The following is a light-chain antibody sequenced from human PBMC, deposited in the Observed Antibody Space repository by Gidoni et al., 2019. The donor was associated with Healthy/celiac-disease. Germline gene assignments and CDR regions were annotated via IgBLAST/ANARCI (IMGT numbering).Light chain of an antibody. Sequence: QSALTQPASVSGSPGQSITISCTGTSSDVGGYNYVSWYQQHPGKAPKHMIYEVSNRPSGVSNRFSGSKSGNTAFLTISGLQAEDEADYYCSSYTSSSTVVFGGGTKLTVL. CDR1: SSDVGGYNY. CDR2: EVS. CDR3: SSYTSSSTVV. J-gene: IGLJ2*01. V-gene: IGLV2-14*01.